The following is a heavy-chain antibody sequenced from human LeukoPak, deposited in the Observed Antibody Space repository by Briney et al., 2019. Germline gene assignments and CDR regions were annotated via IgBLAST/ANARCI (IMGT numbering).Heavy chain of an antibody. Sequence: ASVKVSCKASGYTFTSYAMHWVRQAPGQRLEWMGWINAGNGNTKYSQKFQGRITITRDTSASTAYMELSSLRSEDTAVYYCARGAVTSSYNWFDPWGQGTLVTVSS. CDR3: ARGAVTSSYNWFDP. CDR1: GYTFTSYA. J-gene: IGHJ5*02. D-gene: IGHD4-17*01. CDR2: INAGNGNT. V-gene: IGHV1-3*01.